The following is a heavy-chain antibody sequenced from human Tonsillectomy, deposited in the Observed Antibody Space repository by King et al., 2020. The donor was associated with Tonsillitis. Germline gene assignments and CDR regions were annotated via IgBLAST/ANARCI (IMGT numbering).Heavy chain of an antibody. Sequence: LQLQESGPGLVKPSETLSLTCAVSGGSISSSTHYWGWIRQPPGKGLEWIGSIYYSGSTYYNPSLKSRVTISVGTSKTQFSLKLTSVTAADTAVYYCARHFVGSSFFWFDPWGQGTLVTVSS. CDR2: IYYSGST. J-gene: IGHJ5*02. V-gene: IGHV4-39*01. CDR3: ARHFVGSSFFWFDP. D-gene: IGHD6-6*01. CDR1: GGSISSSTHY.